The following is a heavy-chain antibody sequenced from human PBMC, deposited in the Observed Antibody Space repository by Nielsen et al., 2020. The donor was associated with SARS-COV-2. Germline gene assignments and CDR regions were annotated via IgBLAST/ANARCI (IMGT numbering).Heavy chain of an antibody. J-gene: IGHJ4*02. CDR3: ALTGRTVVY. CDR1: GFTFSSYA. V-gene: IGHV3-30*04. D-gene: IGHD4-23*01. Sequence: GESLKISCAASGFTFSSYAMHWVRQAPGKGLEWVAVISYDGSNKYCADSVKGRFTISRDNSKNTLYLQMNSLRAEDTAVYYCALTGRTVVYWGQGTLVTVSS. CDR2: ISYDGSNK.